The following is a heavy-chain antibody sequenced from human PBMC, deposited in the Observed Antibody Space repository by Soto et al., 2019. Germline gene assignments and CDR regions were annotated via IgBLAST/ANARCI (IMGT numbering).Heavy chain of an antibody. J-gene: IGHJ6*02. CDR2: ISYDGRNK. V-gene: IGHV3-30*18. D-gene: IGHD6-19*01. CDR3: VKDGSSGWPYFYDLDV. Sequence: QVQLVESGGGVVQPGRSLRLSCAASGFTFSSYGMHWVRQAPGKGLEWVAVISYDGRNKYYADAVKGRFTISRDNSKNTLYQQMSSLRAEDTAVYYCVKDGSSGWPYFYDLDVWGQGTTVTVSS. CDR1: GFTFSSYG.